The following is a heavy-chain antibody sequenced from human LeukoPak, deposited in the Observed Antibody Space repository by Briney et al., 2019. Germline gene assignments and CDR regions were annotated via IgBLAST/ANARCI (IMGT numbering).Heavy chain of an antibody. J-gene: IGHJ4*02. D-gene: IGHD2/OR15-2a*01. Sequence: QTGGSLRLSCAASGFTFSSYGMHWVRQAPGKGLEWVAFIRYDGSNKYYADSVKGRFTISRDNSKNTLYLQMNSLRAEDTAVYYCAKEKAFLAYFDYWGQGTLVTVSS. CDR1: GFTFSSYG. CDR2: IRYDGSNK. CDR3: AKEKAFLAYFDY. V-gene: IGHV3-30*02.